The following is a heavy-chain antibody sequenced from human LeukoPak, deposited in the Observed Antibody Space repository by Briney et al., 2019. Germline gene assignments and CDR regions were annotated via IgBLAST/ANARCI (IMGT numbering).Heavy chain of an antibody. Sequence: GGSLRLSCAASGFTFSSYAMSWVRQAPGKGLVWVSRINSDGSSTSYADSVKGRFTISRDNAKNTLYLQMNSLRAEDTAVYYCARERNWNDFDYWGQGTLVTVSS. CDR2: INSDGSST. V-gene: IGHV3-74*01. J-gene: IGHJ4*02. D-gene: IGHD1-1*01. CDR3: ARERNWNDFDY. CDR1: GFTFSSYA.